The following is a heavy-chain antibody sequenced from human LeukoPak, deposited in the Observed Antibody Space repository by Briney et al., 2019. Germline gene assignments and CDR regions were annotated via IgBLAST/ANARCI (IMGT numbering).Heavy chain of an antibody. CDR1: GFTVSSNY. V-gene: IGHV3-66*01. D-gene: IGHD5-12*01. CDR2: IYSGGST. CDR3: ARGGGYNYDAFDI. Sequence: GGSLRLSCAASGFTVSSNYMSWVRQAPGKGLEWVSVIYSGGSTYYADSVKGRFTISRDNSKNTLYLQMNSLRAEDAAVYYCARGGGYNYDAFDIWGQGTMVTVSS. J-gene: IGHJ3*02.